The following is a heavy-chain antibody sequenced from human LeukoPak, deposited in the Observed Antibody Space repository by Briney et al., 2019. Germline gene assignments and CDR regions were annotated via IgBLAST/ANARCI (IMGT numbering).Heavy chain of an antibody. CDR3: ARDLHYAFDI. D-gene: IGHD3-10*01. J-gene: IGHJ3*02. CDR2: IYSSDTT. Sequence: GGSLRLSCAASGFTFSGYAMNWVRQAPGRGLEWVSHIYSSDTTYADSVKGRFTISRDNAKNSLYLQMNSLRDEDTAVYYCARDLHYAFDIWGQGTMVTASS. V-gene: IGHV3-48*02. CDR1: GFTFSGYA.